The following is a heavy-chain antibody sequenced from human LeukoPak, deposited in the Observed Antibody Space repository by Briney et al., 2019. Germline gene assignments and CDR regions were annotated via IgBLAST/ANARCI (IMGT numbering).Heavy chain of an antibody. CDR2: MFYSGST. D-gene: IGHD4/OR15-4a*01. CDR3: ASSSLTAFDAFDI. V-gene: IGHV4-39*02. CDR1: GGSISSNGYY. J-gene: IGHJ3*02. Sequence: SETLSLTCTVSGGSISSNGYYWGWIRQPPGKGLEWIASMFYSGSTYHNPSPKSRATISADTPRNHFSLKLNSVTAADTAVYYCASSSLTAFDAFDIWSQGTMVTVSS.